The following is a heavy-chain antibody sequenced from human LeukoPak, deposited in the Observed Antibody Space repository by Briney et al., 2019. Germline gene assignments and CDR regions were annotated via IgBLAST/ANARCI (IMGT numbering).Heavy chain of an antibody. J-gene: IGHJ4*02. CDR1: GTTFEDYA. Sequence: PGGSLRLSCAASGTTFEDYAMHWVRQAPGKGLEWVSYITSSSSTIYYADSVKGRFTISRDNARNSLYLQMNSLRDEDTAVYYCARGQQLWFDFWGQGTLVTVSS. CDR2: ITSSSSTI. CDR3: ARGQQLWFDF. V-gene: IGHV3-48*02. D-gene: IGHD5-18*01.